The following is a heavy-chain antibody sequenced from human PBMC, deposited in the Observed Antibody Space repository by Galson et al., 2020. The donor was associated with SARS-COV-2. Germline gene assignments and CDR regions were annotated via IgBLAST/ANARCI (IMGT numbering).Heavy chain of an antibody. D-gene: IGHD2-8*02. CDR3: ARGLDGTGRFNGWDY. V-gene: IGHV4-30-2*01. CDR2: ISHSGGT. Sequence: SETLSLTCAVSGTSISSGSYSWNWIRQPPGKGLEWIGYISHSGGTYYNPSLKRRVTISVDTSKNQFSLKLSSVTAADTAVYYCARGLDGTGRFNGWDYWGQGTLVTVSS. CDR1: GTSISSGSYS. J-gene: IGHJ4*02.